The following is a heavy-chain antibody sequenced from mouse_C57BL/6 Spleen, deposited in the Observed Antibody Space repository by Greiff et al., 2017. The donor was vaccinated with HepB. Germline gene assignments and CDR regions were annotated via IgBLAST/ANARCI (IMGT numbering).Heavy chain of an antibody. CDR1: GYTFTDYY. Sequence: EVKLQQSGPELVKPGASVKISCKASGYTFTDYYMNWVKQSHGKSLEWIGDINPNNGGTSYNQKFKGKATLTVDTSSSTAYMELRSLTSEDSAVYYCARGDGYFDYWGQGTTLTVSS. CDR3: ARGDGYFDY. CDR2: INPNNGGT. D-gene: IGHD2-3*01. J-gene: IGHJ2*01. V-gene: IGHV1-26*01.